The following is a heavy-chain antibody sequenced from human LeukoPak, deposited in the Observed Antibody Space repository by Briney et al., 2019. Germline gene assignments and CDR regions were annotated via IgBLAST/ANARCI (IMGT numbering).Heavy chain of an antibody. D-gene: IGHD5-12*01. Sequence: SETLSLTCTVSGGSISSGGYYWSWIRQPPGKGLEWIGYIYHSGSTYYNPSLKSRVTISVDRSKNQFSLKLSSVTAADTAVYYCARGSRLPYYFDYWGQGTLVTVSS. CDR2: IYHSGST. V-gene: IGHV4-30-2*01. CDR3: ARGSRLPYYFDY. J-gene: IGHJ4*02. CDR1: GGSISSGGYY.